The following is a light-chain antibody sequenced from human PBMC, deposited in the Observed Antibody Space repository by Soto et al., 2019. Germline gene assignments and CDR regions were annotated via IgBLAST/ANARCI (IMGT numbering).Light chain of an antibody. Sequence: DIQMTQAPSTLSGSVGDRVTITCRASQTISSWLAWYQQKPGKAPKPLIYKASTLKSGVPSRFSGSGSGTEFPLTISSLQPDHFATYYCQHSNSYSYAFVQG. J-gene: IGKJ1*01. CDR1: QTISSW. CDR3: QHSNSYSYA. V-gene: IGKV1-5*03. CDR2: KAS.